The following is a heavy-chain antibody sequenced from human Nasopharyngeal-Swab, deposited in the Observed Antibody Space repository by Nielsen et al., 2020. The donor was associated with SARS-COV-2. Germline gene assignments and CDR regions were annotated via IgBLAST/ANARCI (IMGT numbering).Heavy chain of an antibody. V-gene: IGHV4-39*01. D-gene: IGHD3-16*01. CDR3: ARQEEGDGPYWFDP. J-gene: IGHJ5*02. CDR2: INHSGST. CDR1: GGSVSSGSYY. Sequence: SETLSLTCTVSGGSVSSGSYYWSWIRQPPGKGLEWIGEINHSGSTNYNPSLKSRVTISVDTSKNQFSLKLSSVTAADTAVYYCARQEEGDGPYWFDPWGQGTLVTVSS.